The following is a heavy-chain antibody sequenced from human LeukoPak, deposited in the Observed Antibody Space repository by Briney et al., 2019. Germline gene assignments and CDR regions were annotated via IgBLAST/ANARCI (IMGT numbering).Heavy chain of an antibody. V-gene: IGHV4-30-4*08. Sequence: SQTLSLTCSVSGGSISSGDYYWSWVRQPPGRGLEWIGYIYYSGSTYYNPSLKSRVTISVDTSKNQFSLKLSSVTAADTAVYYCARNLEGWFDPWGQGTLVTVSS. CDR1: GGSISSGDYY. CDR3: ARNLEGWFDP. J-gene: IGHJ5*02. CDR2: IYYSGST.